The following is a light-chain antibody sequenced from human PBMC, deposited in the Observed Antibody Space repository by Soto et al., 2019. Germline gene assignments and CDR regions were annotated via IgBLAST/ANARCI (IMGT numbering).Light chain of an antibody. CDR1: QSVSSGY. CDR3: QQYGSSPRT. V-gene: IGKV3-20*01. Sequence: EIVLTQSPGTLSLSPGDTATLSCRASQSVSSGYLAWYQQKPGQAPRLLIYVASIRATGIPDRFSGSGSGTDYTLTINRLEPEDFAVYYCQQYGSSPRTFGQGTKVENK. J-gene: IGKJ1*01. CDR2: VAS.